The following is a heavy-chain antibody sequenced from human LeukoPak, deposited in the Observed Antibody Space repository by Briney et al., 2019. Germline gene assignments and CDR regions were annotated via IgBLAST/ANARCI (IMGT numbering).Heavy chain of an antibody. J-gene: IGHJ6*03. CDR2: IYYSGST. V-gene: IGHV4-30-4*08. CDR3: ARVRYCSSTSCYTYYYYVDV. D-gene: IGHD2-2*02. Sequence: SETLSLTCTVSGGSISSGDYYWSWIRQPPGKGLEWIGYIYYSGSTYYNPSLKSRVTISVDTSKNQFSLKLSSVTAADTAVYYCARVRYCSSTSCYTYYYYVDVWGKGTTVTVSS. CDR1: GGSISSGDYY.